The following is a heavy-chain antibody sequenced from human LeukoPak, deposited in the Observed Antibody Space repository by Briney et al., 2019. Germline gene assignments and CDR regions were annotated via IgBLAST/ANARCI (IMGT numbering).Heavy chain of an antibody. Sequence: GGSLRLSCAASGYTFSTYWMHWIRQGPGKGLVWVPRINEDGSSTSYADSVRGRFTISRDNAKNTLYLQMNSLRAEDTAVYYCTRDTFGARGSWGQGTLVTVSS. CDR2: INEDGSST. D-gene: IGHD5-12*01. CDR3: TRDTFGARGS. CDR1: GYTFSTYW. J-gene: IGHJ4*02. V-gene: IGHV3-74*01.